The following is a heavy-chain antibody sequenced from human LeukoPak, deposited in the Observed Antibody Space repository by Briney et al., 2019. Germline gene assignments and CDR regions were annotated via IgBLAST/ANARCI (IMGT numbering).Heavy chain of an antibody. CDR1: GGSISGFY. V-gene: IGHV4-59*08. D-gene: IGHD3-22*01. J-gene: IGHJ4*02. Sequence: PSETLSLTCTVSGGSISGFYWSWIRQPPGKGLEWIGYIYYSGSTNYNPSLKSRLTISVDTSKNQFSLKLSSVTAADTAVYYCARRLLPNSGNSYFDYWGQGTLWTVSS. CDR3: ARRLLPNSGNSYFDY. CDR2: IYYSGST.